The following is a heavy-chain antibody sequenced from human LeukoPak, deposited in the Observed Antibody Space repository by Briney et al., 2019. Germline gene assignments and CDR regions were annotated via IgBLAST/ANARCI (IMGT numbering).Heavy chain of an antibody. Sequence: GGSLRLSCAASGFTFSNAWMSWVRQAPGKGLEWVGRIKSKTDGGTTDYAAPVKGRFTISRDDSKNTLYLQMNSLKTEDTAVYYCTTWGHYCDSTYLDPWGQGTLVTVSS. CDR2: IKSKTDGGTT. D-gene: IGHD3-22*01. V-gene: IGHV3-15*01. J-gene: IGHJ5*02. CDR1: GFTFSNAW. CDR3: TTWGHYCDSTYLDP.